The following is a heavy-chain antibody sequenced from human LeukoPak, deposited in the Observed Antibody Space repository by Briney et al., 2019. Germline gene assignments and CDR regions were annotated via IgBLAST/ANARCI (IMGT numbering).Heavy chain of an antibody. CDR3: ASSHYYDSSGYYPIYYMDV. J-gene: IGHJ6*03. V-gene: IGHV4-34*01. D-gene: IGHD3-22*01. Sequence: SETLSLTCAVYGGSFSGYYWSWIRQPPGKGLEWIGEINHSGSTNYNPSLKSRVTISVDTSKNQFSLKLSSVIAADTAVYYCASSHYYDSSGYYPIYYMDVWGKGTTVTVSS. CDR2: INHSGST. CDR1: GGSFSGYY.